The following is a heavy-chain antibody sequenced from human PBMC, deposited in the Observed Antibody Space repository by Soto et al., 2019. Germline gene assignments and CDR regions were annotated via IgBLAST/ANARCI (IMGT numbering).Heavy chain of an antibody. CDR2: ISGSDGKT. Sequence: GGSLRLSCTTSGFSFASFAMTWVRQAPGKGLEWVATISGSDGKTYYADSVKGRFSISRDTSRNTLYLQMNSLRADDTAIYYCAKWSYLDFWGQGTRVTVSS. D-gene: IGHD3-3*01. V-gene: IGHV3-23*01. CDR3: AKWSYLDF. CDR1: GFSFASFA. J-gene: IGHJ4*02.